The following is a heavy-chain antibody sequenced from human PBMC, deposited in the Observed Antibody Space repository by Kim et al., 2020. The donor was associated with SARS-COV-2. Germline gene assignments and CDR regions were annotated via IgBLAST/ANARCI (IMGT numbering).Heavy chain of an antibody. Sequence: GESLKISCKGSGYGFTSYWIGWVRQMPGKGLEWMGIIYPGDSDTRYSPSFQGQVTISADKSISTAYLQWSSLKASDTAMYYCARLPGHYGSGSNGLMDVWGQGTTVAVSS. V-gene: IGHV5-51*01. J-gene: IGHJ6*02. CDR3: ARLPGHYGSGSNGLMDV. CDR1: GYGFTSYW. D-gene: IGHD3-10*01. CDR2: IYPGDSDT.